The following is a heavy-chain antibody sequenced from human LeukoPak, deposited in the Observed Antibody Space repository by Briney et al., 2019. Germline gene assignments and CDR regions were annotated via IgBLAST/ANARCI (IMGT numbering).Heavy chain of an antibody. CDR3: ARELTYSDY. CDR2: ISRSSNYI. J-gene: IGHJ4*02. Sequence: GGSLRLSCAASGFTFSSYAMNWVRQAPGKGLEWVSSISRSSNYIYYADSVKGRFTISRDNARNSLYLQMNSLRAEDTAVYYCARELTYSDYWGQGTLVTVSS. V-gene: IGHV3-21*01. D-gene: IGHD4-11*01. CDR1: GFTFSSYA.